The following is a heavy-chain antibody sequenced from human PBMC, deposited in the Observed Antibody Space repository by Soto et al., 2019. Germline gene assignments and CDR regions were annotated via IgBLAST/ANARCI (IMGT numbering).Heavy chain of an antibody. J-gene: IGHJ6*02. D-gene: IGHD4-17*01. CDR3: ARLERTVTVYYYYYGVDV. V-gene: IGHV4-59*01. CDR2: IYNSGLT. Sequence: AETLSPACTVSCDSISAYYRSWIRQPPGKGLDWIGHIYNSGLTNYNPSLEGRVSISVDTSRNYISVKVRSVTTADTAVYYCARLERTVTVYYYYYGVDVWGQGTTVTV. CDR1: CDSISAYY.